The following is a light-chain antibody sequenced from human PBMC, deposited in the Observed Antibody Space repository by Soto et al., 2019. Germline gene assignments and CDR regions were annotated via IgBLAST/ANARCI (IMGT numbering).Light chain of an antibody. CDR2: GNN. V-gene: IGLV1-40*01. Sequence: QSVLTQPPSVSGAPGQRVTISCSGGSSNIGAAYDVHWYQQLPETAPKLLIYGNNIRPSGVPDRFSGSKSGTSASLAITGLQAEDEADYYCSAHTHGALVFGGGTKVTVL. CDR1: SSNIGAAYD. J-gene: IGLJ2*01. CDR3: SAHTHGALV.